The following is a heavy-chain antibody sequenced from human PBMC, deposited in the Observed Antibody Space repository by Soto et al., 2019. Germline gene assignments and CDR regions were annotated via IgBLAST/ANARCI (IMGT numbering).Heavy chain of an antibody. CDR3: ARDYGTSGYDYFDP. CDR2: IDPKSGDT. J-gene: IGHJ5*02. Sequence: ASLKVSCKASEYSFTGHYLHWVRQAPGQGLEWMGWIDPKSGDTNYAQKFQDRVTMTSDTSISTAYLDLSSLRPDDTAVYYCARDYGTSGYDYFDPCGQRTLVTVSS. D-gene: IGHD3-22*01. CDR1: EYSFTGHY. V-gene: IGHV1-2*02.